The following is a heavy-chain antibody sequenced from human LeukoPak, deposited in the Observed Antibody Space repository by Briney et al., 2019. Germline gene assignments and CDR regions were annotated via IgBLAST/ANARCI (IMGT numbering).Heavy chain of an antibody. D-gene: IGHD2-2*02. V-gene: IGHV1-69*01. CDR1: GGTFSSYA. Sequence: SVKVSCKASGGTFSSYAISWVRQAPGQGLEWMGGIIHIFGTANYAQKFQGRVTITADESTSTAYMELSSLRSEDTAVYYCARDPGYCSSTSCYTGDFDYWGQGTLVTVSS. J-gene: IGHJ4*02. CDR2: IIHIFGTA. CDR3: ARDPGYCSSTSCYTGDFDY.